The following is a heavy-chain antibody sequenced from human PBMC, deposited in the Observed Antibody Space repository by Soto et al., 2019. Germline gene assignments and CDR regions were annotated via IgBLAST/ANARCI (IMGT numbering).Heavy chain of an antibody. CDR2: IIPFFGTS. D-gene: IGHD1-26*01. Sequence: QVQLVQSGAEVKKPGSSVKVSCEASGGIFSSYAINWVRQAPGQGLEWMGGIIPFFGTSNYAQKFQGRVTITADESTSTAYMELRSLRSEDTAVYYCARVGHSTVCGMAVWGQGTTVTVSS. CDR3: ARVGHSTVCGMAV. CDR1: GGIFSSYA. J-gene: IGHJ6*02. V-gene: IGHV1-69*01.